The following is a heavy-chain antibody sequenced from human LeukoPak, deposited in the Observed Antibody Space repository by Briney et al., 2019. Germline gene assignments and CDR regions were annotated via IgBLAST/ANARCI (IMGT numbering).Heavy chain of an antibody. D-gene: IGHD2-2*01. V-gene: IGHV3-48*02. CDR3: ARASKYCSSTSCYEGSDY. Sequence: PGGSLRLSCAASGFTFSSYSMNWVRQAPGKGLEWVSYISSSSSTIYYADSVKGRFTISRDNAKNSLYLQMNSLRDEDTAVYYCARASKYCSSTSCYEGSDYWGQGTLVTVSS. CDR2: ISSSSSTI. J-gene: IGHJ4*02. CDR1: GFTFSSYS.